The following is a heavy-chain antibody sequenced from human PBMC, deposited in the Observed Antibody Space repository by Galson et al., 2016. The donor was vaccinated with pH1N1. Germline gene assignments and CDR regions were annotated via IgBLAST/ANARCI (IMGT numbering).Heavy chain of an antibody. J-gene: IGHJ3*01. CDR2: IYWDDDK. CDR3: AHREVRITNAFDF. D-gene: IGHD3-16*01. CDR1: GFSISSSGMG. V-gene: IGHV2-5*02. Sequence: PALVKPTQTLTLTCTFSGFSISSSGMGVGWIRQPPGKALEWLAVIYWDDDKRYSPSLKSRLTITKDTYKNHVVLTMTNMDPMDTSTYYCAHREVRITNAFDFWGQGTMVTVSA.